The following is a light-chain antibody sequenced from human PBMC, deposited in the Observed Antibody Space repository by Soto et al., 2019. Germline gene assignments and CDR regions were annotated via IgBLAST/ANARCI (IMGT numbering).Light chain of an antibody. CDR2: GAS. CDR3: QQYSKSPLM. CDR1: ESVSNNY. Sequence: EIVLTHSPDTLSLSPGERATLSCRASESVSNNYLAWYQQKPGQAPRLVIYGASSRATGIPDRFSGSGSGTDFTLTISRLEPEDFAVYYCQQYSKSPLMFGQGTKVEIK. J-gene: IGKJ1*01. V-gene: IGKV3-20*01.